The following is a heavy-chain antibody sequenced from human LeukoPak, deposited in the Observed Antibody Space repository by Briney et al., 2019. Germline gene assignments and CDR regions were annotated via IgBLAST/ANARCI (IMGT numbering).Heavy chain of an antibody. CDR2: IYYSGST. D-gene: IGHD6-6*01. Sequence: KPSETLSLTCTVSGGSISSYYWSWIRQPPGKGLEWIGYIYYSGSTNYNPSLKSRVTISVDTSKNQFSLKLSSVTAADTAVYYCARGSSSINYYGMDVWGQGTTVTVSS. CDR1: GGSISSYY. J-gene: IGHJ6*02. V-gene: IGHV4-59*01. CDR3: ARGSSSINYYGMDV.